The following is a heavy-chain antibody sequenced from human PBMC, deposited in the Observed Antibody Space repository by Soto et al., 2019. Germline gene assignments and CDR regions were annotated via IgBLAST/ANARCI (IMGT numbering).Heavy chain of an antibody. Sequence: GASVKVSCKASGYTFTSYYMHWVRQAPGQGLEWMGIINPSDGSTSYPQNFQGRVTMTRDTSTSTIYMELNSLRSEDTAVYYCARDQGGHYDSSGYIPLWLLGYLDYWGQGTLVTVSS. V-gene: IGHV1-46*01. CDR3: ARDQGGHYDSSGYIPLWLLGYLDY. CDR1: GYTFTSYY. D-gene: IGHD3-22*01. J-gene: IGHJ4*02. CDR2: INPSDGST.